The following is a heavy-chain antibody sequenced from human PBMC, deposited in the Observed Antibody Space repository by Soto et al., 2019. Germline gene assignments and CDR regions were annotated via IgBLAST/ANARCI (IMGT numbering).Heavy chain of an antibody. Sequence: SETLSLTCTVSGGSISSSSYYWGWIRQPPGKGLEWIGSIYYSGSIYCNPSLKSRVTISVDTSKNQFSLKLSSVTAADTAVYYCAGGGVIVYFDYWGQGTLVTVSS. CDR1: GGSISSSSYY. V-gene: IGHV4-39*01. J-gene: IGHJ4*02. D-gene: IGHD3-16*02. CDR2: IYYSGSI. CDR3: AGGGVIVYFDY.